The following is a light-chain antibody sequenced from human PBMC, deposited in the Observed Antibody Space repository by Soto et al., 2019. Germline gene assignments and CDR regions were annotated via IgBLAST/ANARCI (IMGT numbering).Light chain of an antibody. J-gene: IGKJ1*01. V-gene: IGKV1-39*01. CDR2: AAS. CDR3: QQSYSTPRA. CDR1: QSISSY. Sequence: DIQMTQSPSSLSASVGDRVTITCRASQSISSYLNWYQQKPGKAPKLLIYAASSLQSGVPSRFGGSGSGTDFTLTISSLQPEDFATYYCQQSYSTPRAFGQATKVDIK.